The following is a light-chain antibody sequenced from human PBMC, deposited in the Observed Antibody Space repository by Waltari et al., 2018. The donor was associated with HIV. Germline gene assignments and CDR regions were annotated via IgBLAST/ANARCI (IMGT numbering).Light chain of an antibody. CDR3: CSYVGLGTWV. V-gene: IGLV2-23*02. Sequence: QSALTQPAPASGSPGQSITISCPGTRNDVANYDLLSSYQQTPCKVPKVVIYDVTKRPSGVSDRFSGSKSGNTASLTISGLQAEDEGDYYCCSYVGLGTWVFGRGTKLTVL. CDR1: RNDVANYDL. CDR2: DVT. J-gene: IGLJ3*02.